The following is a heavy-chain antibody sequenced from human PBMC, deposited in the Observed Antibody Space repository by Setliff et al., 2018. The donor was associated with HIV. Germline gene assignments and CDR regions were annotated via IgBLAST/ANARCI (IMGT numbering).Heavy chain of an antibody. J-gene: IGHJ4*02. D-gene: IGHD4-4*01. CDR3: ARFRLYHYSNKVDY. Sequence: GGSLRLSCAGSDSGDSGFIFSDYFMTWVRQAPGKGLEWLCYISSSGTTTYYVDSVKGRFTISRDNAKNSLYLQMNSLRAEDTAVYYCARFRLYHYSNKVDYWGQGTLVTVSS. CDR2: ISSSGTTT. CDR1: GFIFSDYF. V-gene: IGHV3-11*04.